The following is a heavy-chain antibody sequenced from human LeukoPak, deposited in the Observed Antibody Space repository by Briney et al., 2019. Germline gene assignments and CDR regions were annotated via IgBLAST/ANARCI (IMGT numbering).Heavy chain of an antibody. V-gene: IGHV3-23*01. CDR2: ISGSGGST. Sequence: KPGGSLRLSCAASGFTFSSYAMSWVRQAPGKGLEWVSAISGSGGSTYYADSVKGRFTISRDNSKNTLYLQMDSLRAEDTAVYYCAKGSRGVGRYYYMDVWGKGTTVTVSS. J-gene: IGHJ6*03. CDR3: AKGSRGVGRYYYMDV. CDR1: GFTFSSYA. D-gene: IGHD3-10*01.